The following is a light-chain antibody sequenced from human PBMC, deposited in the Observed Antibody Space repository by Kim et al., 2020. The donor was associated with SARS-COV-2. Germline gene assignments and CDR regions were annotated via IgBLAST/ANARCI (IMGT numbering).Light chain of an antibody. V-gene: IGKV3-15*01. Sequence: PGERATLSCRARQSVSSNFAWYQQKPGQAPRLLIYGASTRATGIPARFSGSGSGTEFTLTISSLQSEDFAVYYCQQYNNWPPLTFGGGTKVDIK. CDR1: QSVSSN. CDR2: GAS. J-gene: IGKJ4*01. CDR3: QQYNNWPPLT.